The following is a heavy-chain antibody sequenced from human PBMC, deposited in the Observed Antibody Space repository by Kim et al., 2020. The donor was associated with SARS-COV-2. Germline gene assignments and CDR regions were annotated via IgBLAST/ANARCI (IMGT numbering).Heavy chain of an antibody. J-gene: IGHJ5*02. CDR2: INHSGST. CDR1: GGSFSGYY. CDR3: ARGRMVRGVILDPRNWFDP. Sequence: SETLSLTCAVYGGSFSGYYWSWIRQPPGKGLEWIGEINHSGSTNYNPSLKSRVTISVDTSKNQFSLKLSSVTAADTAVYYCARGRMVRGVILDPRNWFDPWGQGTLVTVSS. V-gene: IGHV4-34*01. D-gene: IGHD3-10*01.